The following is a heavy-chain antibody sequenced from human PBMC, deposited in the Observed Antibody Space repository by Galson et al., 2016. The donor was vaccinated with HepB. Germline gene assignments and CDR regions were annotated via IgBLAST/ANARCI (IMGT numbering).Heavy chain of an antibody. J-gene: IGHJ4*02. CDR3: ARPVNRVGTGY. CDR1: GYTFTPYD. D-gene: IGHD1-1*01. CDR2: INPNDGDT. Sequence: SVKVSCKASGYTFTPYDIYWVRQAPGQGLEWMGWINPNDGDTMYAQNFQGRVTLTRDTSISTAYMELDSLTSDDTTVYYYARPVNRVGTGYWGQGTLVTVSS. V-gene: IGHV1-2*02.